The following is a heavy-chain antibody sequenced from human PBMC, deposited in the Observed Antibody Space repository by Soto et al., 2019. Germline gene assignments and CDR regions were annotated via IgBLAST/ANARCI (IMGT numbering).Heavy chain of an antibody. CDR2: ISYDGSNK. V-gene: IGHV3-30*18. CDR1: GFTFSSYG. CDR3: AKGRYSSSPYYFDY. Sequence: QVQLVESGGGVVQPERSLRLSCAASGFTFSSYGMHWVRQAPGKGLEWVAVISYDGSNKYYADSVKGRFTISRDNSKNTLYLQMNSLRAEDTAVYYCAKGRYSSSPYYFDYWGQGTLVTVSS. D-gene: IGHD6-6*01. J-gene: IGHJ4*02.